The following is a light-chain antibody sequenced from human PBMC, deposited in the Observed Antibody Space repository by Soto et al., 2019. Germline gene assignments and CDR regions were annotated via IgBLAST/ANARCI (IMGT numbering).Light chain of an antibody. Sequence: QSALTQPRSVSGSPGLSVTMSCTGTSSDVGGYDYVSWYQQHPGKAPKVIIYDVSKRPSGVPDRFSGSKSGNTASLTISGLQTEDESDYYCCSYAGRYILVFGGGTKLTVL. CDR3: CSYAGRYILV. V-gene: IGLV2-11*01. J-gene: IGLJ2*01. CDR1: SSDVGGYDY. CDR2: DVS.